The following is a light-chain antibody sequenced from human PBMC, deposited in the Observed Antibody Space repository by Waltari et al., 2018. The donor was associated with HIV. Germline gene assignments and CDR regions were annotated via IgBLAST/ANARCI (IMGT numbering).Light chain of an antibody. CDR3: QQRSNWPALT. CDR1: QSVSSY. CDR2: DAS. J-gene: IGKJ4*01. V-gene: IGKV3-11*01. Sequence: EIVLTQSPATLSLSPGARATLSCRASQSVSSYLAWYHQKPGQAPRLLIYDASNRATVIPARFSGSGSGTDFTLTISSLEPEDFAVYYCQQRSNWPALTFGGGTKVEIK.